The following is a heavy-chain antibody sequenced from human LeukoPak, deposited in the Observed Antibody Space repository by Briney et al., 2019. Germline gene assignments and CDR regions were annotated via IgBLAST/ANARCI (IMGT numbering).Heavy chain of an antibody. V-gene: IGHV1-18*01. Sequence: ASVKVSCKASGYTFTSYGISWVRQAPGQGLEWMGWISAYNGNTNYAQKLQGRVTMTRNTSISTAYMELSSLRSEDTAVYYCARAQNVGTAMDPWGQGTLVTVSS. CDR2: ISAYNGNT. J-gene: IGHJ5*02. D-gene: IGHD5-18*01. CDR1: GYTFTSYG. CDR3: ARAQNVGTAMDP.